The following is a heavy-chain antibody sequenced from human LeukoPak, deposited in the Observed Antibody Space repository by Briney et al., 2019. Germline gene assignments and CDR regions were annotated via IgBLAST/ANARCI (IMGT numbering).Heavy chain of an antibody. CDR1: GFTFDDYA. J-gene: IGHJ3*02. CDR2: ISWNSGSI. CDR3: AKGRRKQPNDAFDI. V-gene: IGHV3-9*01. D-gene: IGHD5-18*01. Sequence: GGPLRLSCAASGFTFDDYAMHWVRHAPGKGLEWISGISWNSGSIGYADSVKGRFTISRDNAKNSLYLQMNSLRAEDTALYYCAKGRRKQPNDAFDIWGQGTMVTVSS.